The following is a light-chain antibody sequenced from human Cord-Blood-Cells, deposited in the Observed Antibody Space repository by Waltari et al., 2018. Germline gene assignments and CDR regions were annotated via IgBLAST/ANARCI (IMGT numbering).Light chain of an antibody. J-gene: IGKJ5*01. CDR1: QGISSW. CDR2: AAS. V-gene: IGKV1D-16*01. CDR3: QQYKSYPGT. Sequence: IQMTQSPSSLSASVGDRVTITCRASQGISSWLAWYQQKPEKAPKSLIYAASSLPSEDASRFSGSGSGTDFTLTNSSLQPDDFAPDYCQQYKSYPGTFGQAKRLEIK.